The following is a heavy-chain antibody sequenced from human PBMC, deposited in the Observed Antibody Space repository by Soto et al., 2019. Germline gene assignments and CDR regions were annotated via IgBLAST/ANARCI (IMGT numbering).Heavy chain of an antibody. J-gene: IGHJ6*02. D-gene: IGHD3-9*01. CDR1: GGSISSSSYY. V-gene: IGHV4-39*01. CDR3: ARINDILTGYIPFEGYGMDV. Sequence: SETLSLTCTVSGGSISSSSYYWGWIRQPPGKGLEWIGSIYYSGSTYYNPSLKSRVTISVDTSKNQFSLKLSSVTAADTAVYYCARINDILTGYIPFEGYGMDVWGQGTTVIVSS. CDR2: IYYSGST.